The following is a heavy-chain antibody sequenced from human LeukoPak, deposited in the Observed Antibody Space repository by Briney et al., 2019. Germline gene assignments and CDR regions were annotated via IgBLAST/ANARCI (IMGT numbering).Heavy chain of an antibody. V-gene: IGHV3-53*01. CDR1: GFTVSSNY. D-gene: IGHD3-10*01. Sequence: EGSLRLSCAASGFTVSSNYMSWVRQAPGKGLEWVSVIYSGGSTYYADSVKGRFTISRDNSKNTLYLQMNSLRAEDTAVYYCARERAELLWFGEYYYYGMDVWGQGTTVTVSS. CDR2: IYSGGST. J-gene: IGHJ6*02. CDR3: ARERAELLWFGEYYYYGMDV.